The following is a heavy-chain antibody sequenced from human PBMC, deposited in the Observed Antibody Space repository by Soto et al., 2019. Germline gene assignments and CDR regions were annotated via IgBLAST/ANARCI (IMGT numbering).Heavy chain of an antibody. D-gene: IGHD3-22*01. CDR1: GFTFSSYD. V-gene: IGHV3-13*01. CDR2: IGTAGDT. CDR3: ARGSYYDSPLIDY. Sequence: GGSLRLSCAASGFTFSSYDMHWVRQATGKGLEWVSAIGTAGDTYYPGSVKGRFTNSRENAKNSLYLQMNSLRAEDTAVYYCARGSYYDSPLIDYWGQGTLVTVSS. J-gene: IGHJ4*02.